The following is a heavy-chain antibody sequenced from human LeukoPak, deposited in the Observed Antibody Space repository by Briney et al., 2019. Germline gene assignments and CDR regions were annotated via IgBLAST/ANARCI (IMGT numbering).Heavy chain of an antibody. CDR3: ARGAPDNWLDP. J-gene: IGHJ5*02. CDR2: IYYSGNS. CDR1: GVSVGSAGYY. V-gene: IGHV4-61*08. Sequence: PSETLSLTCSVSGVSVGSAGYYWTWIRQPPGKGLEWIGYIYYSGNSNYNPFLKSRVTMSLDPSKNRFSLKLSSVTAADTAVYYCARGAPDNWLDPWGQGTLVTVSS.